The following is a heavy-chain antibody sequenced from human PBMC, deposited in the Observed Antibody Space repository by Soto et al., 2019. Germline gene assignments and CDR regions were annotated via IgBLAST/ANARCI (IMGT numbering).Heavy chain of an antibody. V-gene: IGHV1-3*01. Sequence: GASVKVSCKASGYTLTSYGIHWVRQAPGQRLEWMGWINAANGDTKYSPKFQGRVTITRDTSASTAYMELSSLRSEDTAVYYCVRRHVSATGIDWFDPWGQGTLVTV. CDR1: GYTLTSYG. CDR2: INAANGDT. CDR3: VRRHVSATGIDWFDP. J-gene: IGHJ5*02. D-gene: IGHD6-13*01.